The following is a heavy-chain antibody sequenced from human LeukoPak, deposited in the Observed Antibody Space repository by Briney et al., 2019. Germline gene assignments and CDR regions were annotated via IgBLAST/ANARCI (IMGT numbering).Heavy chain of an antibody. CDR1: GGTISSGGYY. V-gene: IGHV4-30-2*01. D-gene: IGHD6-6*01. CDR2: IYHSGST. CDR3: ARDAARPYYFDY. J-gene: IGHJ4*02. Sequence: SETLSLTCTVSGGTISSGGYYWSWIRQPPGKGLEWIGSIYHSGSTYYNPSLKSRVTISVDRSKNQFSLKLSSVTAADTAVYYCARDAARPYYFDYWGQGTLVTVSS.